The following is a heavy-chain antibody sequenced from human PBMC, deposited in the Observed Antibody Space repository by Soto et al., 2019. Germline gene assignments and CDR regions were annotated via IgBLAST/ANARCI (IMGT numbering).Heavy chain of an antibody. CDR2: IVPMLGTP. CDR3: ATNGTYSTSLRHYTGMDV. J-gene: IGHJ6*02. Sequence: QVQLVQSGAEVKEPGSSVRVSCKASGGSFSNFIMNWVRQTPGQGLEWMGGIVPMLGTPTYAEKFKGRVTIYATGSTSTAYLALTSLTSEDTAIYYCATNGTYSTSLRHYTGMDVWGQGTTVTVS. D-gene: IGHD1-1*01. V-gene: IGHV1-69*01. CDR1: GGSFSNFI.